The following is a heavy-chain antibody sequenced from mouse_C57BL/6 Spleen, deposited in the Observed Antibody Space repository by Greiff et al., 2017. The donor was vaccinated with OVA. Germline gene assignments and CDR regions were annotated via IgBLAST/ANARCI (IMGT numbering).Heavy chain of an antibody. CDR2: IDPSDSYT. Sequence: VKLQQPGAELVMPGASVKLSCKASGYTFTSYWMHWVKQRPGQGLEWIGEIDPSDSYTNYNQKFKGKSTLTVDKSSSTAYMQLSSLTSEDSAVYYCARELRRGFAYWGQGTLVTVSA. J-gene: IGHJ3*01. CDR1: GYTFTSYW. CDR3: ARELRRGFAY. V-gene: IGHV1-69*01. D-gene: IGHD2-12*01.